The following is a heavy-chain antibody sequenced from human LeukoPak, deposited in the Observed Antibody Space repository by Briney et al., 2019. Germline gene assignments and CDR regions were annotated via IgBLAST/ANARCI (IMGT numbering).Heavy chain of an antibody. J-gene: IGHJ4*02. CDR1: GFTFSSYS. D-gene: IGHD6-19*01. Sequence: GGSLRLSCAASGFTFSSYSMNWVRQAPGKGLEWVSSISSSSSYIYYADSVKGRFTISRDNAKNSLYLQMNSLRAEDTAVYYCAKDRVAVAGTWWAPPTHDYWGQGTLVTVSS. CDR3: AKDRVAVAGTWWAPPTHDY. CDR2: ISSSSSYI. V-gene: IGHV3-21*04.